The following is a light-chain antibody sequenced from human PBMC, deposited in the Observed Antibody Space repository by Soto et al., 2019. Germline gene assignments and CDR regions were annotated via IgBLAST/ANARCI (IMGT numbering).Light chain of an antibody. CDR2: DAS. CDR1: QSVSSY. J-gene: IGKJ5*01. V-gene: IGKV3-11*01. CDR3: QQHSNWTIT. Sequence: IVLTQSPATLSLSPGERATLSCRASQSVSSYLAWYQQKHGQAPRLLIYDASNRATGIPARFSVSVSGTDGTITISSLEKEDGAVYYCQQHSNWTITFCQGTRLEIK.